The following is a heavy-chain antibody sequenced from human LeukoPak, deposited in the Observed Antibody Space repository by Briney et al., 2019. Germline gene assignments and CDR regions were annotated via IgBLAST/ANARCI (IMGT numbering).Heavy chain of an antibody. J-gene: IGHJ6*03. CDR3: ARAGGYGSGSSLFYYYYYMDV. V-gene: IGHV3-23*01. CDR1: GFTFSSYG. CDR2: ISGSGGST. Sequence: GGSLRLSCAASGFTFSSYGMSWVRQAPGKGLEWVSAISGSGGSTYYADSVKGRFTISRDNSKNTLYLQMNSLRAEDTAVYYCARAGGYGSGSSLFYYYYYMDVWGKGTTVTISS. D-gene: IGHD3-10*01.